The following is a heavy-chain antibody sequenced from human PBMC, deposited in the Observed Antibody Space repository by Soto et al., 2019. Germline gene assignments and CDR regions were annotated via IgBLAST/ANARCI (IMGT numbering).Heavy chain of an antibody. Sequence: GGSLRLSCAASGFTFNTYDMSWVRQAPGKGLEWVSIISGSGGSSDYADSVKGRFTISRDNSKNTLYLQMNSLRAEDTAFYYCAKDGSLGIEYYGMEAWGRGTTVTVSS. D-gene: IGHD1-26*01. CDR1: GFTFNTYD. J-gene: IGHJ6*02. CDR3: AKDGSLGIEYYGMEA. V-gene: IGHV3-23*01. CDR2: ISGSGGSS.